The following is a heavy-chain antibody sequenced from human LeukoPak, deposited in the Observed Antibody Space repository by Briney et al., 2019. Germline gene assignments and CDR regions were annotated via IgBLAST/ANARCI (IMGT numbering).Heavy chain of an antibody. CDR1: GFTFSSYA. Sequence: GRSLRLSCAASGFTFSSYAMHWVRQAPGKGLEWVAVISYDGSNKYYADSVKGRFTISRDNSKNTLYLQMNSLRAEDTAVYYCARDMWGTLYYGGNSYPDAFDIWGQGTMVTVSS. D-gene: IGHD4-23*01. V-gene: IGHV3-30-3*01. J-gene: IGHJ3*02. CDR2: ISYDGSNK. CDR3: ARDMWGTLYYGGNSYPDAFDI.